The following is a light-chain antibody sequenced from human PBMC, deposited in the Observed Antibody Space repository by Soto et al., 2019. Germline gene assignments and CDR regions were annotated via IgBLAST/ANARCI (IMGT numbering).Light chain of an antibody. V-gene: IGLV1-40*01. J-gene: IGLJ1*01. CDR3: LSYDSSLSGYV. CDR2: GNS. Sequence: QSVLTQPPSVSGAPGQRVTISCTGSSSNIGAGYDVHWYQQLPGTAPKLLIYGNSNRPSGVPDRFSGSKSGTSASLAITGYEAEDEADYYCLSYDSSLSGYVFGPGTKLTVL. CDR1: SSNIGAGYD.